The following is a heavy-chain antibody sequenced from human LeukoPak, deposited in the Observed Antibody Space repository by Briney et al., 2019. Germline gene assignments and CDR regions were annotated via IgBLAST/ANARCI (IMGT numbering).Heavy chain of an antibody. J-gene: IGHJ4*02. D-gene: IGHD3-10*01. CDR3: AKDQGSGSGYYSWGYFDY. V-gene: IGHV3-23*01. Sequence: GGSLRLSCAASGFIFSNYAMSWVRQAAGKGVEWVSGISGSGGSTVYADSVKGRFTISRDNSKNIMYLQMNSLRAEDTAVYYCAKDQGSGSGYYSWGYFDYWGQGTLVTVSS. CDR2: ISGSGGST. CDR1: GFIFSNYA.